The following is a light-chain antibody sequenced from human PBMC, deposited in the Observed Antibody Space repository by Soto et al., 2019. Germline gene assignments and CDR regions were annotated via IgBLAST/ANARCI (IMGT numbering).Light chain of an antibody. V-gene: IGLV1-44*01. CDR3: AAWDDSLNGPK. Sequence: QLVLTQPPSASGTPGQRVTISCSGSSSNIGSNTVNWYQQLPGTAPKLLIYSNNQRPSGVPDRFSCSKSGTSASLAISGLQSEDEDDYYCAAWDDSLNGPKFGGGTKLTVL. CDR2: SNN. J-gene: IGLJ2*01. CDR1: SSNIGSNT.